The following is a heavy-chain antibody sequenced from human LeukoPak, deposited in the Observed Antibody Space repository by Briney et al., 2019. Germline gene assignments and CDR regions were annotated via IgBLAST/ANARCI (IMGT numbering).Heavy chain of an antibody. D-gene: IGHD1-26*01. CDR1: GFTFSSYG. CDR2: ISYDGSNK. Sequence: PGGSLRLSCEASGFTFSSYGMHWVRQAPGKGLEWVAVISYDGSNKYYADSVKGRFTISRDNSKNTLYLQMNSLRAEDTAVYYCAKDRVWELTKGAAPFDYWGQGTLVTVSS. CDR3: AKDRVWELTKGAAPFDY. J-gene: IGHJ4*02. V-gene: IGHV3-30*18.